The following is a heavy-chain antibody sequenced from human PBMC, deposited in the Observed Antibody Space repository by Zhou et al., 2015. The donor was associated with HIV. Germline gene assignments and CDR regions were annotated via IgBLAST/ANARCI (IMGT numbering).Heavy chain of an antibody. D-gene: IGHD3-3*01. V-gene: IGHV3-23*01. CDR1: GLTFNTYA. Sequence: EVQLLESGGGLAQPGGSLRLSCVASGLTFNTYAMTWVRQAPGKGPEWVSTVSPNGNSAYYADSVKGRFTISRDNSKNMLFLQIDSLRVEDTGIYYCAKRFNTWSGWYDHWGQGTLVTV. CDR2: VSPNGNSA. J-gene: IGHJ4*02. CDR3: AKRFNTWSGWYDH.